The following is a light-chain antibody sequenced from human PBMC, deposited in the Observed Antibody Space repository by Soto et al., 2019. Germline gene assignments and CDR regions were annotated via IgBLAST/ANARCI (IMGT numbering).Light chain of an antibody. CDR2: KAS. CDR3: QHYNSYSEA. CDR1: QTISSW. V-gene: IGKV1-5*03. J-gene: IGKJ1*01. Sequence: DIQMTQSPSTLSGSLGARVTITCLASQTISSWLAWYQQKPGKAPKLLIYKASTLKSGVPSRFSGSGSGTEFTLTISSLQPDDFATYYCQHYNSYSEAFGQGTKVDIK.